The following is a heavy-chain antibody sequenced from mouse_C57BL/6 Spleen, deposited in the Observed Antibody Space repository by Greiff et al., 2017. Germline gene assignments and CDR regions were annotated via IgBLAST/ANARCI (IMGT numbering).Heavy chain of an antibody. Sequence: VQLQQSVAELVRPGASVKLSCTASGFNIKNTYMHWVKQRPEQGLEWIGRIDPANGNTKYAPKFQGKATIPADTSSNTAYLQLSSLTSEDTAIYYCALGGGYDGYYGYFDVWGTGTTVTVSS. J-gene: IGHJ1*03. V-gene: IGHV14-3*01. CDR1: GFNIKNTY. CDR2: IDPANGNT. CDR3: ALGGGYDGYYGYFDV. D-gene: IGHD2-3*01.